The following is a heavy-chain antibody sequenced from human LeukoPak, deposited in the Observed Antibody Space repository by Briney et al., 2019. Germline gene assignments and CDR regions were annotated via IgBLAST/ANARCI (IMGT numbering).Heavy chain of an antibody. CDR3: AVYGSDGRDEF. CDR2: IDPSGST. J-gene: IGHJ4*02. CDR1: GGSISRYY. D-gene: IGHD1-14*01. Sequence: PSETLSLTCTVSGGSISRYYWNWIRQSAGKGLEWIGRIDPSGSTNYNPSLKSRVTMSVDTSTNQFSLNRISVTAAGSAVYYCAVYGSDGRDEFWGQGTLVTVSS. V-gene: IGHV4-4*07.